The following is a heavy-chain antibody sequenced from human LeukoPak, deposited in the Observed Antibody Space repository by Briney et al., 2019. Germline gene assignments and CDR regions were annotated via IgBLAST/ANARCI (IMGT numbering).Heavy chain of an antibody. V-gene: IGHV1-69*01. D-gene: IGHD2-15*01. Sequence: SVKVSCKASGGTFISYAISWVRQAPGQGLEWMGGIIPIFGTANYAQKFQGRVTITADESTSTAYMELSSLRSEDTAVYYCAREKGYCSGGSCPNNYYGMDVWGQGTTVTVSS. CDR3: AREKGYCSGGSCPNNYYGMDV. CDR2: IIPIFGTA. J-gene: IGHJ6*02. CDR1: GGTFISYA.